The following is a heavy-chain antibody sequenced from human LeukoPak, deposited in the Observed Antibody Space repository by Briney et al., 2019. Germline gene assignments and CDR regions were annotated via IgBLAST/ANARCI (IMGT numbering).Heavy chain of an antibody. D-gene: IGHD1-26*01. Sequence: GGSLRLSCAASGFTFSSYAMSWVRQAPGKGLEWVSAVSGSGGSTYYADSVKGRFTISRDNSKNTLYLQMNSLRAEDTAVYYCATRPRGRRYSGAFDIWGQGTMVTVSS. CDR1: GFTFSSYA. CDR3: ATRPRGRRYSGAFDI. J-gene: IGHJ3*02. V-gene: IGHV3-23*01. CDR2: VSGSGGST.